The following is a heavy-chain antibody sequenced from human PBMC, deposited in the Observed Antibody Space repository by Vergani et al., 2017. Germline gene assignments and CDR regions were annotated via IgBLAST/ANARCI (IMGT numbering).Heavy chain of an antibody. Sequence: QVPLEQSGSELREPGASVKVSCKASGYIFYGHLLNWLRQAPGQGLEWLGWIDTANGRPTYAQGFRGRFVFSVDTSVDSAYLEISSLKADDTAVYYCAMGLNRDEYNVLHYWGQGSLVTVSS. CDR3: AMGLNRDEYNVLHY. CDR1: GYIFYGHL. V-gene: IGHV7-4-1*02. J-gene: IGHJ4*02. D-gene: IGHD5-24*01. CDR2: IDTANGRP.